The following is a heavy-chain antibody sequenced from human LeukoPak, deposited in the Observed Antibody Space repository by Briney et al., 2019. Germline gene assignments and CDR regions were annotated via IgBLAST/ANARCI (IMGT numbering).Heavy chain of an antibody. CDR3: ARDRSGSYYRHFDY. CDR2: ISSSSSYI. Sequence: GGSLRLSCAASGFTFSSYSMNWVRQAPGKGLEWVSSISSSSSYIYYADSVKGRFTISRDNAKNSLYLQMNSLRAEDTAVYYCARDRSGSYYRHFDYWGQGTLVTVSS. V-gene: IGHV3-21*04. D-gene: IGHD3-10*01. CDR1: GFTFSSYS. J-gene: IGHJ4*02.